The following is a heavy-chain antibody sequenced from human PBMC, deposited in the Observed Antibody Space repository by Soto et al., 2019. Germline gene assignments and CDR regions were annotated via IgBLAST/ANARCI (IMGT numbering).Heavy chain of an antibody. D-gene: IGHD3-3*01. Sequence: ASVNVSCKSSGGTFRSYALSRVRQAPGQGLEWMGGIIPIFGTANYAQKFQGRVTITADESTSTAYMELSSLRSEDTAVYYCARSYYDFWSGYYSYYYYYGMDVWGQGTTVTVSS. CDR1: GGTFRSYA. CDR3: ARSYYDFWSGYYSYYYYYGMDV. J-gene: IGHJ6*02. V-gene: IGHV1-69*13. CDR2: IIPIFGTA.